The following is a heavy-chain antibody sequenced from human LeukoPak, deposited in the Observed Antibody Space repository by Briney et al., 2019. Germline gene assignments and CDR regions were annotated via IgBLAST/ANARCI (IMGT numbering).Heavy chain of an antibody. Sequence: PSETLSLTCAVDGGSFTGYHWNWIRQSPQRGLEWIGEINHRGHPHYNPSLESRLTISVDTSMNQFSLTLRSVTAADTAVYYCARDPTTVVTLPYYFDSWGQGTPVTVSS. J-gene: IGHJ4*02. CDR3: ARDPTTVVTLPYYFDS. CDR1: GGSFTGYH. CDR2: INHRGHP. V-gene: IGHV4-34*01. D-gene: IGHD4-23*01.